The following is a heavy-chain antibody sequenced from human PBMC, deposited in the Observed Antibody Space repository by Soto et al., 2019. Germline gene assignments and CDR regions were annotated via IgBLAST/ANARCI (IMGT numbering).Heavy chain of an antibody. D-gene: IGHD3-22*01. CDR3: AHTKDSSGFLTS. CDR2: IHWNDDK. J-gene: IGHJ5*02. V-gene: IGHV2-5*01. CDR1: GFSLSVYGVR. Sequence: SGPTLVNPTHTRTLTCSFSGFSLSVYGVRVIWFRQPPGETLEWLALIHWNDDKRYSPYLKSRLTITKDTSKNQVVLTLTNLDPLDTGTYFCAHTKDSSGFLTSWGQGILVTVSS.